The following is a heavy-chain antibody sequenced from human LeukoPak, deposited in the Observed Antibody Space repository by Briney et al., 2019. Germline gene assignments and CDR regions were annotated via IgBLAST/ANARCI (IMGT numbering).Heavy chain of an antibody. CDR3: ARVLGYDFWSGLDY. V-gene: IGHV3-53*05. CDR2: IYSGGST. CDR1: GFTVSSNS. Sequence: GGSLRLSCAASGFTVSSNSMSWVRQAPGKGLEWVSVIYSGGSTYYADSVKGRFTISRDNSKNTLYLQMNSLRAEDTAVYYCARVLGYDFWSGLDYWGQGTLVTVSS. D-gene: IGHD3-3*01. J-gene: IGHJ4*02.